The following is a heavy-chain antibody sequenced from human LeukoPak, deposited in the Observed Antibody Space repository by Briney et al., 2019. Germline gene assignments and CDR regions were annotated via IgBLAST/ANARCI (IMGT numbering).Heavy chain of an antibody. CDR1: GYSFTSYW. J-gene: IGHJ5*02. CDR2: IYPGDSDT. CDR3: ARIVVATAIRGNDNWFDP. D-gene: IGHD2-21*02. Sequence: GESLKISCKGSGYSFTSYWIGWVRQMPGKGLEWMGIIYPGDSDTRYSPSFQGQVTISADKSISTAYLQWSSLKASDTAMYYCARIVVATAIRGNDNWFDPWGQGTLVTVSS. V-gene: IGHV5-51*01.